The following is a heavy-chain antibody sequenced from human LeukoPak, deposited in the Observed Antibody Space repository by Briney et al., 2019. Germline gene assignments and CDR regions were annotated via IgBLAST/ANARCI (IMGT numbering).Heavy chain of an antibody. CDR1: GLTFSSYW. Sequence: GGSLRLSCAASGLTFSSYWMTWVRQGPGKGLEWVATISPDGNRENYVDSVKGRFSISRDNAKNSLFLQMRSLRAEDTAMYYCASTFPYCSSGTCALGGQGTLVTVSS. D-gene: IGHD2-15*01. V-gene: IGHV3-7*01. CDR2: ISPDGNRE. J-gene: IGHJ4*02. CDR3: ASTFPYCSSGTCAL.